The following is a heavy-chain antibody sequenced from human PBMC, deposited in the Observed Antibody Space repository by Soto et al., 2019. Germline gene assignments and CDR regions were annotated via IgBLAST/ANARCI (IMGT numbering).Heavy chain of an antibody. J-gene: IGHJ4*02. V-gene: IGHV4-34*01. D-gene: IGHD6-6*01. CDR2: INHSGST. Sequence: TLSLTCAVYGGSFSGYYWSWIRQPPGKGLEWIGEINHSGSTNYNPSLKSRVTISVDTSKNQFSLKLSSVTAADTAVYYCARGGIAAHHYYFDYWGQGTLVTVSS. CDR3: ARGGIAAHHYYFDY. CDR1: GGSFSGYY.